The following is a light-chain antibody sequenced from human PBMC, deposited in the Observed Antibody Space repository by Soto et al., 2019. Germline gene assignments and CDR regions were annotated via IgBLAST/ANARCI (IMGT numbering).Light chain of an antibody. J-gene: IGLJ1*01. CDR1: SSDVGYYDY. Sequence: QAVLPDPASVSGSPGDSITISCTGTSSDVGYYDYVSWYQQHPGKAPKLLIYEVSNRPSGVSDRFSGSKSGNTASLTISGPQAEAEADYFCNSYTTTPPRVFGTGTKVTVL. CDR3: NSYTTTPPRV. V-gene: IGLV2-14*01. CDR2: EVS.